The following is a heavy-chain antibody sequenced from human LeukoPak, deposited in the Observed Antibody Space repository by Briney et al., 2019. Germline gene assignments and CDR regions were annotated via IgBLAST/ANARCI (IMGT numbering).Heavy chain of an antibody. V-gene: IGHV3-48*01. CDR2: ISSSSSTI. CDR3: AKFTMIVVVRGAFDY. D-gene: IGHD3-22*01. CDR1: GFTFSSYS. J-gene: IGHJ4*02. Sequence: GGSLRLSCAASGFTFSSYSMNWVRQAPGKGLEWVSYISSSSSTIYYADSVKGRFTISRDNSKNTLYLQMNSLRAEDTAVYYCAKFTMIVVVRGAFDYWGQGTLVTVSS.